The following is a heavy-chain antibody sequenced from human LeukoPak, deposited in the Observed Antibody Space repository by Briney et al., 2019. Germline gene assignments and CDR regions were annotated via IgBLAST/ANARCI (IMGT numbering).Heavy chain of an antibody. J-gene: IGHJ4*02. Sequence: SETLSLTCGVYGVASSGNYWSWIRQSPGRGLEWIGEINHSGSTNYNPSLKSRVIISIDTSKNQFSLKLSSVTAADTAVYYCARAMGLHLNQYYFDYWGQGTLVTVSS. V-gene: IGHV4-34*01. CDR2: INHSGST. D-gene: IGHD2-8*01. CDR3: ARAMGLHLNQYYFDY. CDR1: GVASSGNY.